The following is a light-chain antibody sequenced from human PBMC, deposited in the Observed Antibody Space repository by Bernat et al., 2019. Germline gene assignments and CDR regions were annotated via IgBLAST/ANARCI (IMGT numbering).Light chain of an antibody. Sequence: QSALTQPPSASGSPEQSVTISCTGTSSDVGGYNYVSWYQQHPGKAPKLMIYEVSKRPSGVPDRFSGSKSGNTASLTVSGLQAEDEADYYCSSYAGSNQGVFGGGTKLTVL. CDR3: SSYAGSNQGV. V-gene: IGLV2-8*01. CDR1: SSDVGGYNY. J-gene: IGLJ3*02. CDR2: EVS.